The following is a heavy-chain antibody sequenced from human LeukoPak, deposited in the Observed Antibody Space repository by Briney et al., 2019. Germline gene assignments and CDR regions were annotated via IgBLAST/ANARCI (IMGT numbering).Heavy chain of an antibody. CDR3: ARVDTAMVSFDY. D-gene: IGHD5-18*01. CDR1: GCPISSYY. V-gene: IGHV4-59*01. CDR2: IYYSGST. J-gene: IGHJ4*02. Sequence: PSETLSLTCTVPGCPISSYYWSWIPQPPGKGTEWIGYIYYSGSTNYNPSLKSRVTISVDTSKNQFSLKLSSVTAADTAVYHCARVDTAMVSFDYWGQGTLVTVSS.